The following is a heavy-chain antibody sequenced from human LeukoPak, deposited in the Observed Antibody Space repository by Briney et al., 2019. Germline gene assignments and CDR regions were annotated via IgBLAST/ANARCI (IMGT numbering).Heavy chain of an antibody. V-gene: IGHV1-3*01. CDR1: GCTFTSYA. D-gene: IGHD2-15*01. CDR2: INAGNGNT. J-gene: IGHJ5*02. CDR3: TTDPDIEVVLDVDP. Sequence: GASVKVSCKASGCTFTSYAMHWVRQAPGQRLEWMGWINAGNGNTKYSQKFQGRVTITADTSTDTAYMELSSLRFEDTAVYYCTTDPDIEVVLDVDPWGQGTQVTVSS.